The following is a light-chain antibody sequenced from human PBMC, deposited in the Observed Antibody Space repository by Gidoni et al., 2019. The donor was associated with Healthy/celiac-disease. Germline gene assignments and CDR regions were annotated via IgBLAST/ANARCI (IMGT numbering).Light chain of an antibody. CDR3: CSYAGSSYV. CDR2: EVS. Sequence: QSALTQPRSVSGSPGQSSTISCTGTSSDVGGYNYVSWYQQHPGKAPKLMIYEVSKRPSGVPDRFSGSKSGNTASLTISGLQAEDEADYYCCSYAGSSYVFGTGTKVTVL. V-gene: IGLV2-11*01. CDR1: SSDVGGYNY. J-gene: IGLJ1*01.